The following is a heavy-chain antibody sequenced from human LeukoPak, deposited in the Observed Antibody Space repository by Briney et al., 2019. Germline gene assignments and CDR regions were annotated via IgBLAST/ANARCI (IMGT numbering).Heavy chain of an antibody. Sequence: SETLSLTCAVSGGSISSGVYSWSWVRQPPGKGLEWIGYIYYGGNTYYNPSLKSRLTISLDTSNNQFSLKLSSVTAADTAVYYCARGRYRYNWNYAYYFDYWGQGTLVTVSS. CDR1: GGSISSGVYS. D-gene: IGHD1-7*01. J-gene: IGHJ4*02. CDR3: ARGRYRYNWNYAYYFDY. CDR2: IYYGGNT. V-gene: IGHV4-30-4*07.